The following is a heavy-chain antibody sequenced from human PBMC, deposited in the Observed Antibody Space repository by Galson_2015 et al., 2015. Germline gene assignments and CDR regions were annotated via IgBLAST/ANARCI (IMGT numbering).Heavy chain of an antibody. CDR1: GYRFTNYW. V-gene: IGHV5-51*01. CDR3: ARHRAAGGGYYYGMDV. Sequence: AEVKKAGESLEISCKTSGYRFTNYWIAWVRQMPGKGLEWMGIINPGDSDTRYSPSLHGQVTISVDKSMSTAYLQWSSLKASDTAMYYCARHRAAGGGYYYGMDVWGQGTTVTVSS. CDR2: INPGDSDT. D-gene: IGHD6-13*01. J-gene: IGHJ6*02.